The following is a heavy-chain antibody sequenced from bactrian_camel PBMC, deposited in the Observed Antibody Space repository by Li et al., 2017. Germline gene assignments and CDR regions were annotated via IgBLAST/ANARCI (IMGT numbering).Heavy chain of an antibody. CDR1: GYIFSTCG. D-gene: IGHD7*01. J-gene: IGHJ6*01. V-gene: IGHV3S55*01. CDR3: AVGFLVDLGF. CDR2: IRSDGST. Sequence: VQLVESGGGSVQAGGSLKLSCAASGYIFSTCGMSWYRQAPGKERELVSSIRSDGSTYYVDSVKGRFTISQDNAKNTLYLQMNSLKIEDAAVYYCAVGFLVDLGFWGQGTQVTVS.